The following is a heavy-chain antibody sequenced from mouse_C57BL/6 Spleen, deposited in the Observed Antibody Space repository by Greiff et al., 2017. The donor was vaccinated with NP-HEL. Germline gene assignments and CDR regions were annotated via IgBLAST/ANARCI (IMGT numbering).Heavy chain of an antibody. J-gene: IGHJ4*01. CDR2: ISDGGSYT. V-gene: IGHV5-4*01. CDR3: ARAEPHMDY. Sequence: EVHLVESGGGLVKPGGSLKLSCAASGFTFSSYAMSWVRQTPEKRLEWVATISDGGSYTYYPDNVKGRFTISRDNAKNNLYLQMSHLKSEDTAMYYCARAEPHMDYWGQGTSVTVSS. CDR1: GFTFSSYA.